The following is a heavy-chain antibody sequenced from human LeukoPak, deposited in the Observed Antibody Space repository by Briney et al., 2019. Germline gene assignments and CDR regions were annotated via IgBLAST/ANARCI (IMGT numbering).Heavy chain of an antibody. CDR1: GYTFTSYG. CDR2: ISAYNGNT. V-gene: IGHV1-18*04. CDR3: ARESMITFGGDTFDP. Sequence: ASVKVSCKASGYTFTSYGISWVRQAPGQGLEWMGWISAYNGNTNYAQKLQGRVTMTTDTSTSTAYMELRSLSSDDTAVYYCARESMITFGGDTFDPWGQGTLVTVSS. D-gene: IGHD3-16*01. J-gene: IGHJ5*02.